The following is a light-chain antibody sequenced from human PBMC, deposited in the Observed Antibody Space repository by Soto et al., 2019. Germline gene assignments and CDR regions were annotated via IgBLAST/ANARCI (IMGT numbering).Light chain of an antibody. CDR3: QQYNNSPWT. J-gene: IGKJ1*01. Sequence: DIQMTQSPSTLSASVGDRVTITCRASQSFSDWLAWYQQKPGKAPKLLIYGASNLERGVPSRFSGSGSGTEFNLTINSLQPDDFATYYCQQYNNSPWTFGQGTKVVIK. CDR2: GAS. CDR1: QSFSDW. V-gene: IGKV1-5*01.